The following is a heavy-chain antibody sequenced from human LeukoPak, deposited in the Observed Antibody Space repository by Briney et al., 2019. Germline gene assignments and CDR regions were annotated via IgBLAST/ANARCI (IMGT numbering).Heavy chain of an antibody. J-gene: IGHJ4*02. CDR1: GGSISSYY. D-gene: IGHD1-26*01. CDR2: IYFTGTT. Sequence: PSETLSLTCTVSGGSISSYYWSWVRQPPGKGLEWIGHIYFTGTTNYNPSLRSRVTISVDTSKNQFSLTLSSVTAADTALYYCARLTDTGSYHYYFDSWGQGTLVTVSS. CDR3: ARLTDTGSYHYYFDS. V-gene: IGHV4-59*08.